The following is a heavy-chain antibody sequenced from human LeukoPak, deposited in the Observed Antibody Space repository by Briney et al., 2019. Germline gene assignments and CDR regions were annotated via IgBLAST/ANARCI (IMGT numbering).Heavy chain of an antibody. D-gene: IGHD4-17*01. CDR2: ISSSGSII. Sequence: GGSLRLSCAASGFTFSRYELNWVRQAPGKGLEWVSYISSSGSIIYYADSVKGRFTISRDNAKNTLYLQMNSLRAEDTAVYYCARPADYGDFEYWGQGTLVTVSS. CDR1: GFTFSRYE. J-gene: IGHJ4*02. CDR3: ARPADYGDFEY. V-gene: IGHV3-48*03.